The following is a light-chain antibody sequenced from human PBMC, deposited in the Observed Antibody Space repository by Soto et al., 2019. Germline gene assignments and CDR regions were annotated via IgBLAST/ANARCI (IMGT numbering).Light chain of an antibody. Sequence: QSALTQPASVSGSPGQSITISCTGTSSDVGAYNYVSWYQQHPGKAPKLMIYDVSNRPSGVSNRFSGSKSGNTASLTISGLQAEDEADYYCSSYTTSTPLVLFGGGTKLTVL. CDR3: SSYTTSTPLVL. CDR1: SSDVGAYNY. CDR2: DVS. V-gene: IGLV2-14*01. J-gene: IGLJ2*01.